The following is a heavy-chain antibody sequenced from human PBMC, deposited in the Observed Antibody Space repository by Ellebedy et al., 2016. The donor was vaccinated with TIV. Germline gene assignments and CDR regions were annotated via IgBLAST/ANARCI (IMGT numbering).Heavy chain of an antibody. CDR2: INDRGGA. CDR3: ARVKGSIVRYNWFDP. CDR1: GGSFSGYF. D-gene: IGHD2-21*01. V-gene: IGHV4-34*01. Sequence: MPSETLSLTCAVYGGSFSGYFWSWIRQSPGKGLEWIGEINDRGGASYHPSLNSRVTMSVDTSKNQFSLILSSVTAPDTALYFCARVKGSIVRYNWFDPWGQGTLVTVSS. J-gene: IGHJ5*02.